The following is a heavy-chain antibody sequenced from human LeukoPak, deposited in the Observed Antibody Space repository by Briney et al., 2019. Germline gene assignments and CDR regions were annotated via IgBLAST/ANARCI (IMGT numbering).Heavy chain of an antibody. D-gene: IGHD2-2*01. Sequence: SETLSLTCTVSGGSISSYYWSWIRQPPGKGLEWIGYIYYSGSTNYNPSLKSRVTISVDTSKNQFSLKLSSVTAADTAVYYCARQGAIYCSSTSCYHDAFDIWGQGTMVTVSS. CDR1: GGSISSYY. J-gene: IGHJ3*02. CDR2: IYYSGST. CDR3: ARQGAIYCSSTSCYHDAFDI. V-gene: IGHV4-59*01.